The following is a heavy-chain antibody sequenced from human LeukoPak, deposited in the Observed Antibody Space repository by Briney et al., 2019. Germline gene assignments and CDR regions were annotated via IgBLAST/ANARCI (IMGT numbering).Heavy chain of an antibody. D-gene: IGHD3-10*01. CDR2: IHHGEST. CDR1: GGTISSGGYS. V-gene: IGHV4-30-2*01. J-gene: IGHJ6*04. Sequence: SQTLSLTCAVSGGTISSGGYSWSWIPQPPGKGLEWIMSIHHGESTSYNPALRRLLTITDDRSNNQYSLKLSSMTDADAAVYYCARAPTRYGSGSADYYYYGMDVWGKGTTVTVSS. CDR3: ARAPTRYGSGSADYYYYGMDV.